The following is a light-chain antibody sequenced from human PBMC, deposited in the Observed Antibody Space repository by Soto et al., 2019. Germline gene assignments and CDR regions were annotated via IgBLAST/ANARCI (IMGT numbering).Light chain of an antibody. V-gene: IGLV2-14*01. CDR2: EVS. Sequence: QSVLTQPASVSGSPGQSITISCTGTSSDIGSNNYVSWFQQRPGKAPTLIIYEVSNRPSGVSTHFSGSKSGNTASLTISGLLLEEEAEYYCSSYTTTTRLFGGGTKVTVL. CDR1: SSDIGSNNY. CDR3: SSYTTTTRL. J-gene: IGLJ3*02.